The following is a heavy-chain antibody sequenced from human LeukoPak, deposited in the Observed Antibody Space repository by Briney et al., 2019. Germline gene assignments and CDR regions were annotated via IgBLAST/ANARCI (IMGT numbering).Heavy chain of an antibody. J-gene: IGHJ4*02. Sequence: SETLSLTCTVSGDSNSISNYYWSWIRQPPGKGLEWTGYIYSSGSTNYNPSLKSRVTISIDTSKNQFSLKLSSVTAADTAVYYCSIAGYWGQGTLVTVSS. CDR3: SIAGY. CDR1: GDSNSISNYY. CDR2: IYSSGST. V-gene: IGHV4-61*01.